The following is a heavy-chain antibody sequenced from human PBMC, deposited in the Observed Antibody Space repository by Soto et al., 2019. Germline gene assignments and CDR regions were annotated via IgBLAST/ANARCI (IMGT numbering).Heavy chain of an antibody. Sequence: EVQLVQSGAEVKKPGESLKISCKGSGYSFTSYWNAWVRQMPGKGLEWMGIIYPGDSDTRYSPSFQGQVTISADKSISTAYLQWSSLNASATAMYYCASPQPARLSGFQHWGQGTLVTVSS. J-gene: IGHJ1*01. CDR2: IYPGDSDT. CDR3: ASPQPARLSGFQH. V-gene: IGHV5-51*03. D-gene: IGHD5-12*01. CDR1: GYSFTSYW.